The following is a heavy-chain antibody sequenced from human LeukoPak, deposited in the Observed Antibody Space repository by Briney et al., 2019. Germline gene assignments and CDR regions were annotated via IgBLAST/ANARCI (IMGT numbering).Heavy chain of an antibody. D-gene: IGHD3-10*01. CDR3: ARPLWFGESCYMDV. V-gene: IGHV3-30*04. CDR1: GFTFSNYA. CDR2: ISYNGSDK. J-gene: IGHJ6*03. Sequence: GGSLRLSCAASGFTFSNYAIHWVRQAPGKGLEWVTVISYNGSDKYYADSVKGRFTISRDNAKNSLYLQMNSLRAEDTAVYYCARPLWFGESCYMDVWGKGTTVTVSS.